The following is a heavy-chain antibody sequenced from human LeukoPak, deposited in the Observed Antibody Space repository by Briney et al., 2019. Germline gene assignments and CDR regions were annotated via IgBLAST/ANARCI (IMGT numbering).Heavy chain of an antibody. CDR1: GYTFTGYY. Sequence: ASVKVSCKASGYTFTGYYMHWVRQAPGQGLEWMGWINPNSGGTNYAQKFQGRVTMTRDTSISTAYMELSRLRSDDTAVYYCATLRGVAGTDNYFDYWGQGTLVTVSS. CDR3: ATLRGVAGTDNYFDY. J-gene: IGHJ4*02. V-gene: IGHV1-2*02. CDR2: INPNSGGT. D-gene: IGHD6-19*01.